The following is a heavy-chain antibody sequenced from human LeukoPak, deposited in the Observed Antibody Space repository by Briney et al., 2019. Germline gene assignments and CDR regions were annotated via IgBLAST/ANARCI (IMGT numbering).Heavy chain of an antibody. Sequence: ASVKVSCKASGYTFTSYDINWVRQAPGQGLEWMGWINTNTGNPTYAQGFTGRFVFSLDTSVTTAYLQITSLESDDTAMYYCARAARNCSGGSCYSPRTFDIWGQGTMVTVS. CDR3: ARAARNCSGGSCYSPRTFDI. CDR1: GYTFTSYD. V-gene: IGHV7-4-1*02. J-gene: IGHJ3*02. D-gene: IGHD2-15*01. CDR2: INTNTGNP.